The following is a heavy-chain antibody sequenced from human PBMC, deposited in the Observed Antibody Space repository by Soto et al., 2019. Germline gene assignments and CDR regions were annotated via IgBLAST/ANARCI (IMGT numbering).Heavy chain of an antibody. D-gene: IGHD2-2*01. J-gene: IGHJ5*02. CDR2: IYYSGST. CDR3: ARGDIVVVPAAIEGAGPWNWFDP. V-gene: IGHV4-31*03. CDR1: GGSISSGGYY. Sequence: NPSETLSLTCTVSGGSISSGGYYWSWIRQHPGKGLEWIGYIYYSGSTYYNPSLKSRVTISVDTSKNQFSLKLSSVTAADTAVYYCARGDIVVVPAAIEGAGPWNWFDPWGQGTLVTVSS.